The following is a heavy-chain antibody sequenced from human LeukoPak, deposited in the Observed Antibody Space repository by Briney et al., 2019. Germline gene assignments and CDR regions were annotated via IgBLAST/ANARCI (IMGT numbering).Heavy chain of an antibody. CDR2: INPDGSVQ. V-gene: IGHV3-7*03. J-gene: IGHJ4*02. CDR1: GFTFSHYY. Sequence: GGSLRLSCVGSGFTFSHYYMDWIRQAPGKGLEWLANINPDGSVQNYVDSVKGRFTISRDNAKTSVFLLMDSLRAEDTAVYYCARPAAGTPGTAYWGQGTLVTVSS. D-gene: IGHD6-13*01. CDR3: ARPAAGTPGTAY.